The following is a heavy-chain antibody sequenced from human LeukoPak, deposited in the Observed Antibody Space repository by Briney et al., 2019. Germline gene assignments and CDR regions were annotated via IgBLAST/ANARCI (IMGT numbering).Heavy chain of an antibody. CDR1: GFAVTSNH. J-gene: IGHJ4*02. V-gene: IGHV3-53*01. CDR3: ARGSSSHYYFDY. Sequence: GGSLRLSCVASGFAVTSNHMNWVRQAPGKGLEWVSIFYIGGTTKYTDSVKGRFTISRDNSKNTVYLQMSSLRAEDTAVYYCARGSSSHYYFDYWGQGTLVTVSS. CDR2: FYIGGTT. D-gene: IGHD2-2*01.